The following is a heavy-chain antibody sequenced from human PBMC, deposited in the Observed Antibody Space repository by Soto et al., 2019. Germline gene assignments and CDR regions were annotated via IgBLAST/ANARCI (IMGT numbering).Heavy chain of an antibody. CDR2: MNPSNGNA. V-gene: IGHV1-8*01. J-gene: IGHJ4*02. Sequence: ASVKVSCKASGDTFTKYDFNWVRQATGQGLEWMGWMNPSNGNAGYAQKYRGRVTMTSNTSINTAYMELSGLIYDYKAVYYCSRRKERSGHKYFDLWGQGTLVTVFS. CDR1: GDTFTKYD. D-gene: IGHD6-25*01. CDR3: SRRKERSGHKYFDL.